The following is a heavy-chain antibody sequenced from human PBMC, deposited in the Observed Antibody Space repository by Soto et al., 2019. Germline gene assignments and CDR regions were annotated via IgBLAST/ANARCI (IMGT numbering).Heavy chain of an antibody. D-gene: IGHD3-3*01. CDR2: IGAYNGDT. J-gene: IGHJ5*02. CDR3: ARDWRGAEGFDP. Sequence: QVQLVQSGTEVKKPGASVKVSCKASGYTISTYGFSWVRQAPGQGLEWMGWIGAYNGDTNYAQNFQGRVTMTTDTSTTTSYMELRSLTFDDTAVYFCARDWRGAEGFDPWGQGTLVIVSS. V-gene: IGHV1-18*01. CDR1: GYTISTYG.